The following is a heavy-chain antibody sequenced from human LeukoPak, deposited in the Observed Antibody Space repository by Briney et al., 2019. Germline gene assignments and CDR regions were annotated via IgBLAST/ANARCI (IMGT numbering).Heavy chain of an antibody. J-gene: IGHJ6*03. V-gene: IGHV4-30-2*01. CDR3: ARAPYGSATNNYYMDV. CDR1: GGSISSGGYS. D-gene: IGHD3-10*01. Sequence: PSETLSLTCAVSGGSISSGGYSWSWIRQPPGKGLEWIGYIYHSGSTYYNPSLKSRVTISVDTSKNQSSLKLSSVTAADTAVYYCARAPYGSATNNYYMDVWGKGTTVTVSS. CDR2: IYHSGST.